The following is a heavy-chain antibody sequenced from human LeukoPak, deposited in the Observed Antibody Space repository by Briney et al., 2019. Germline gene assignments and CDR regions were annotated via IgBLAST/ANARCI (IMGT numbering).Heavy chain of an antibody. CDR1: GFTFSDYY. CDR3: ARGYDSSGSALYYMDV. V-gene: IGHV3-11*04. Sequence: PGGSLRLSCAASGFTFSDYYMSWIRQAPGKGLEWVSYISSSGSTIYYADSVKGRFSISRDNAKNSLYLQMHSLRAEDTAVYYCARGYDSSGSALYYMDVWGKGTTVTVSS. J-gene: IGHJ6*03. D-gene: IGHD3-22*01. CDR2: ISSSGSTI.